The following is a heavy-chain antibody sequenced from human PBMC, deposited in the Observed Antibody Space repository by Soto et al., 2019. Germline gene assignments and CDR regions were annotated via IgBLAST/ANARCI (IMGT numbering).Heavy chain of an antibody. D-gene: IGHD5-18*01. CDR3: ARSRYYSSPVGMYYYYYYGMDV. Sequence: ASVKVSCKASGGTFSSYAISWVRQAPGQGLEWMGGIIPIFGTANYAQKFQGRVTITADESTSTAYMELSSLRSEDTAVYYCARSRYYSSPVGMYYYYYYGMDVWGQGTTVTVSS. J-gene: IGHJ6*02. V-gene: IGHV1-69*13. CDR1: GGTFSSYA. CDR2: IIPIFGTA.